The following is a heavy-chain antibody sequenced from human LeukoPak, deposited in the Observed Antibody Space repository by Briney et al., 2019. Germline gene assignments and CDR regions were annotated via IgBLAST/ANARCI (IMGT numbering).Heavy chain of an antibody. V-gene: IGHV1-46*01. Sequence: ASVKVSCKASGYTFTSNYIHWVRQAPGQGLEWMGMIYPRDGSTSYAQKFQGRVTITRDTSASTAYMELSSLRSEDTAVYYCARVVDVNSYGLFDYWGQGTLVTVSS. CDR2: IYPRDGST. D-gene: IGHD5-18*01. J-gene: IGHJ4*02. CDR1: GYTFTSNY. CDR3: ARVVDVNSYGLFDY.